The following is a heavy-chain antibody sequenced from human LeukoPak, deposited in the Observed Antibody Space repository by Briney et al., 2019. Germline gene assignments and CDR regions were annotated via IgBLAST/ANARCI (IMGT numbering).Heavy chain of an antibody. D-gene: IGHD1-26*01. CDR1: GGSISSYY. Sequence: SETLSLTCTVSGGSISSYYWSWIRQPPGKGLEWIGYIYYSGSTNYNPSLKSRVTISVDTSKNQFSLKLSSVTAADTAVYYCARAKWELQYYYYGMDVWGQGTTVTVSS. J-gene: IGHJ6*02. V-gene: IGHV4-59*01. CDR3: ARAKWELQYYYYGMDV. CDR2: IYYSGST.